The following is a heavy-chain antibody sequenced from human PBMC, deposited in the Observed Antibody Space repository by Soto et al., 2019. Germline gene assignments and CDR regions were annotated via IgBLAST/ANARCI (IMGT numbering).Heavy chain of an antibody. CDR1: GGSISSYY. CDR3: ARDKITGLFDY. Sequence: SETLSLTCTVSGGSISSYYWSWIRQPPGKGLEWIGYIYYSGSTNYNPSLKSRVTISVDTSKNQFFLKLTSVTAADTAVYYCARDKITGLFDYWGQGTLVTVSS. D-gene: IGHD2-8*02. V-gene: IGHV4-59*12. J-gene: IGHJ4*02. CDR2: IYYSGST.